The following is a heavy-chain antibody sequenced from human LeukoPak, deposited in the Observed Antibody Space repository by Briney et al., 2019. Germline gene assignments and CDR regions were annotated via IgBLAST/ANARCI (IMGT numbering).Heavy chain of an antibody. J-gene: IGHJ6*02. Sequence: PGGSLRLSCAASGFTFSSYGMHWVRPAPGKGLEWVAIISHDGGNEYYADSVKGRFTISRDNSKNTLYLQMDRLRTEDTAVYYCAKDSSTSNPYYGLDVWGQGTTVTVSS. V-gene: IGHV3-30*18. CDR1: GFTFSSYG. CDR3: AKDSSTSNPYYGLDV. D-gene: IGHD4-11*01. CDR2: ISHDGGNE.